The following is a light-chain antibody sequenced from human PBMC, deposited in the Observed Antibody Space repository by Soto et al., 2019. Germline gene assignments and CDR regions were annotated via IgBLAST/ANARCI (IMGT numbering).Light chain of an antibody. Sequence: QSVLTQPRSVSGSPGQSVTISCTGTSSDVGGYNCVSWYQHHPGKAPKLMIYDVIQRPSGVPDRFSASNSVNTASLTISGLQAEDEADYSCCSYAGSYTYVFGTGTKGTVL. V-gene: IGLV2-11*01. CDR2: DVI. CDR1: SSDVGGYNC. CDR3: CSYAGSYTYV. J-gene: IGLJ1*01.